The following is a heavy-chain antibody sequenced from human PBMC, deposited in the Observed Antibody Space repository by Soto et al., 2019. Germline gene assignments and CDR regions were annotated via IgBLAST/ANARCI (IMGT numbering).Heavy chain of an antibody. CDR1: GGSVSSGSYS. V-gene: IGHV4-61*01. Sequence: QVQLQESGPGLVKPSETLSLTCTVSGGSVSSGSYSWSWIRQPPGKGLEWIGYIYNSGGTNYNPSLKSRVTISVDTSKNQFSLKLSSVTAADTAVYYCARVGVRLGRIAARPQADPYYYAMDVWGQGTTVTVFS. CDR3: ARVGVRLGRIAARPQADPYYYAMDV. CDR2: IYNSGGT. D-gene: IGHD6-6*01. J-gene: IGHJ6*02.